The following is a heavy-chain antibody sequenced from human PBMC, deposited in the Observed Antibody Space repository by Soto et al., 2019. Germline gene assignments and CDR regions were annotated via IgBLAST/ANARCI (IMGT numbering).Heavy chain of an antibody. CDR1: GFTFSDYL. D-gene: IGHD6-19*01. CDR3: AIGHWLGK. Sequence: EVQLVDSGGALVQPGESLRLSCAASGFTFSDYLMTWVRQAPGKGREWVATIKQDGNEKYYEDSVKGRFTISRDNAKNSLYLQLNALRAEDTAVYYCAIGHWLGKWGQGTLVTVSS. V-gene: IGHV3-7*01. CDR2: IKQDGNEK. J-gene: IGHJ4*02.